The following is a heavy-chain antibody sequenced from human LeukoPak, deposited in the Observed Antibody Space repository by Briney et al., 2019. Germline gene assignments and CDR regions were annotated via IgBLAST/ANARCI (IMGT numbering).Heavy chain of an antibody. V-gene: IGHV3-48*03. J-gene: IGHJ4*02. D-gene: IGHD3-22*01. CDR2: ISSSGSTI. CDR3: ARGDYYDSSGYYYPPL. CDR1: GFTFSSYE. Sequence: GGSLRLSCAASGFTFSSYEMNWVRQAPGKGLEWVSYISSSGSTIYYADSVKGRFTISRDNAKKLLYLQMNSLRAEDTAVYYCARGDYYDSSGYYYPPLWGQGTLVTVSS.